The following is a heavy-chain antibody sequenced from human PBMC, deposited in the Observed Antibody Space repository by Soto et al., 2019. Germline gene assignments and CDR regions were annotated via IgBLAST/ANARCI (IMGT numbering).Heavy chain of an antibody. CDR2: VYPGDSAT. CDR1: GYRFTSYW. CDR3: ARHYYDSSSYSPFDY. D-gene: IGHD3-22*01. Sequence: GESLKISCKGSGYRFTSYWIVWVRQMPGKGLEWMGIVYPGDSATRYSPSFQGQVTISVDKSISTAYLQWSSLKASDTAMYYCARHYYDSSSYSPFDYWGQGTLVTSPQ. J-gene: IGHJ4*02. V-gene: IGHV5-51*01.